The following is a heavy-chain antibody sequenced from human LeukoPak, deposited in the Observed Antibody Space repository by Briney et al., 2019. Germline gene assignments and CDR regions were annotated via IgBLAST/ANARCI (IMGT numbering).Heavy chain of an antibody. J-gene: IGHJ6*04. CDR2: ISGGGGST. Sequence: PGGSLRLSCAASGFTFSSYAMNWVRQAPGEGLEWVSAISGGGGSTPYADSVNGRFTISRDNSKNMVYMQMNSLRVEDTAVYYCAKDGLSGSGSYSWGKMDVWGKGTTVTVSS. V-gene: IGHV3-23*01. CDR1: GFTFSSYA. CDR3: AKDGLSGSGSYSWGKMDV. D-gene: IGHD3-10*01.